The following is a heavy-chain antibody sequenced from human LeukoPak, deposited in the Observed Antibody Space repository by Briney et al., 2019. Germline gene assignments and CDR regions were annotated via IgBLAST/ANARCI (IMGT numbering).Heavy chain of an antibody. CDR3: AKDGGGYDTSGYYYGDY. J-gene: IGHJ4*02. CDR1: GFTFSSYA. CDR2: ISGSGGST. V-gene: IGHV3-23*01. Sequence: GGSLRLSCAASGFTFSSYAMSWVRQAPGKGLEWVSTISGSGGSTYYADSVKGRFTISRDNSENTLYLQMNSLRAEDTAVYYCAKDGGGYDTSGYYYGDYWGQGTLVTVSS. D-gene: IGHD3-22*01.